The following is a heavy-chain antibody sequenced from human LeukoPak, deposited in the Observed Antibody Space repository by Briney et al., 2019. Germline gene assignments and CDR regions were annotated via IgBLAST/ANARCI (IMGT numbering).Heavy chain of an antibody. CDR1: GGSISSGSYY. D-gene: IGHD1-26*01. CDR3: ARESRGSLRAFNI. Sequence: KASQTLSLTCTVSGGSISSGSYYWSWIRQPAGKGLEWIGRIYTSGSTNYNPSLKSRVTISVDTSKNQFSLKLSSVTAADTAVYYCARESRGSLRAFNIWGQGTMVTVSS. V-gene: IGHV4-61*02. CDR2: IYTSGST. J-gene: IGHJ3*02.